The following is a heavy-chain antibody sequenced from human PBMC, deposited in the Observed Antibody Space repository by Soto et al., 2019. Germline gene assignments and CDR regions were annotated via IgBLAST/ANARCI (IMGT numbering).Heavy chain of an antibody. J-gene: IGHJ5*02. Sequence: SETLSLTCTVSGGSISSYYWSWIRQPPGAGLEWIGYVYYSESTNYNPSLKSRVTISVDKSKNQFSLKLSSVTTADTAVYYCARDDPWFDPWGQGTLVTSPQ. CDR3: ARDDPWFDP. CDR2: VYYSEST. V-gene: IGHV4-59*12. CDR1: GGSISSYY.